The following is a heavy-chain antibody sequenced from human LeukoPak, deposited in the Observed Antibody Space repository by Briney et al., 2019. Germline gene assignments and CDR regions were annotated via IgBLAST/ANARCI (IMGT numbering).Heavy chain of an antibody. V-gene: IGHV3-23*01. J-gene: IGHJ5*02. Sequence: GRPLRLSCAASGFTFSSYAMSWVRQAPGKGLEWVSAISGSGGRTYYADSVKGRFTISRDNSKNTLYLQMNSLRAEDTAVYYCAKASRSQWLGEDRNWFDPWGQGTLVTVSS. CDR2: ISGSGGRT. CDR3: AKASRSQWLGEDRNWFDP. CDR1: GFTFSSYA. D-gene: IGHD3-10*01.